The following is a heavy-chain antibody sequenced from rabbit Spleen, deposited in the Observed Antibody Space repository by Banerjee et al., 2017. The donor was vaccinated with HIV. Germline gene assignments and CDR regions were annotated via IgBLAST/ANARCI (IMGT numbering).Heavy chain of an antibody. CDR2: ISNGDGST. V-gene: IGHV1S47*01. Sequence: QEHLKESGGGLVQPGGSLKLSCKASGFILSSYYMNWVRQAPGKGPEWIACISNGDGSTYYATWVNGRFTISRSTSLNTVTLQMTSLTAADTATYFCARDTSSSFSSYGMDLWGPGTWSPS. CDR1: GFILSSYY. J-gene: IGHJ6*01. CDR3: ARDTSSSFSSYGMDL. D-gene: IGHD1-1*01.